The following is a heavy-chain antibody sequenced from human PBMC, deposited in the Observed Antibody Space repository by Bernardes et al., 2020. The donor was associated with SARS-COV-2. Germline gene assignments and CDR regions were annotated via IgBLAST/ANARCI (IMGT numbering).Heavy chain of an antibody. CDR2: ISGSGGST. CDR1: GFTFSNYA. Sequence: RLSCAASGFTFSNYAMSWVRQAPGKGLEWVSTISGSGGSTYYADSVKGRFTISRDNSKNTLYLQMNSLRAEDTAVYYCAKDPFYDFWSGYYLDYWGQGTLVTVSS. J-gene: IGHJ4*02. D-gene: IGHD3-3*01. V-gene: IGHV3-23*01. CDR3: AKDPFYDFWSGYYLDY.